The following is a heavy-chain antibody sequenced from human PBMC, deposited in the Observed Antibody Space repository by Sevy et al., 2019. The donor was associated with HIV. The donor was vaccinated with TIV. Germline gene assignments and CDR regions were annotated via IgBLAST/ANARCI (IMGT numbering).Heavy chain of an antibody. J-gene: IGHJ4*02. V-gene: IGHV3-30*02. Sequence: GGSLRLSCATSGFTFNTYGMHWVRQAPGKGLEWVAFIRYDGSTKYYLDSVKGRFAISRDNSRNTLYLQMNSLRTEDTAVYYCAKGPRPMITFGGVADYWGQGTLVTVSS. CDR3: AKGPRPMITFGGVADY. D-gene: IGHD3-16*01. CDR1: GFTFNTYG. CDR2: IRYDGSTK.